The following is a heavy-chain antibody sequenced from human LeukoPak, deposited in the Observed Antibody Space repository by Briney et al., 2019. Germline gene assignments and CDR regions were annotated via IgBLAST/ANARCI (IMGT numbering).Heavy chain of an antibody. D-gene: IGHD3-3*02. V-gene: IGHV3-33*01. CDR1: GFTFSHYG. CDR2: TQSDGSYK. J-gene: IGHJ5*02. Sequence: GGSLRLSCAGSGFTFSHYGMHWVRQGPGKGLEWVAGTQSDGSYKYYEDSLKGRFTISRDNFKNILYLQMNSLRAEDTAVYSCARDVDTSNHMSIFDPWGQGTLVTVSS. CDR3: ARDVDTSNHMSIFDP.